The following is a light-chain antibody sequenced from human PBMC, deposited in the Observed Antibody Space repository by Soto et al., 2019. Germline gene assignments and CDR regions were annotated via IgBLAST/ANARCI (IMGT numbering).Light chain of an antibody. CDR2: AAS. CDR3: LLDFRYFWA. CDR1: QAIRTA. Sequence: AIQLTQSPSSLSASVGDRVTITCRASQAIRTALGWYQQKPGKVPKLLIYAASTLQSGVPSRFSGSGSGTEFTLTISSLQPEDFATYYCLLDFRYFWAFGQWTKVDIK. V-gene: IGKV1-6*01. J-gene: IGKJ1*01.